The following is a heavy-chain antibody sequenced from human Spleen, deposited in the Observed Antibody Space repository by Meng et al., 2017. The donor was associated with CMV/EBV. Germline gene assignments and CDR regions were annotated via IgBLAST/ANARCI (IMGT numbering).Heavy chain of an antibody. V-gene: IGHV3-11*01. D-gene: IGHD2-2*01. J-gene: IGHJ6*02. Sequence: GGSLRLSCAASGFTFSDYYMTWIRQAPGKGLEWISYIDRSGDTVHYADSVKGRITISRDNGRNSLFLRVNSLTAADTAVYYCARVPIVEVPATPTHEAHYFYSGMDVWGQGTTVTVSS. CDR2: IDRSGDTV. CDR3: ARVPIVEVPATPTHEAHYFYSGMDV. CDR1: GFTFSDYY.